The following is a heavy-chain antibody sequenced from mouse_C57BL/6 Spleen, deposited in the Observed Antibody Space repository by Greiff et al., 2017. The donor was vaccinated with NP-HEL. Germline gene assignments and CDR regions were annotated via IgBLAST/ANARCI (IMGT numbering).Heavy chain of an antibody. V-gene: IGHV1-47*01. CDR3: ARRGNYLYAMDY. CDR1: GSTFTTYP. J-gene: IGHJ4*01. CDR2: FHPYNDDT. Sequence: QVQLQQSGAELVKPGASVKMSFQASGSTFTTYPIAWMKQHHGKSLEWIGNFHPYNDDTKYNEKFKGKSTLTVVKSSNTVYLELSPLTSDDSAVYDCARRGNYLYAMDYWGQGTSVTVSS. D-gene: IGHD5-5*01.